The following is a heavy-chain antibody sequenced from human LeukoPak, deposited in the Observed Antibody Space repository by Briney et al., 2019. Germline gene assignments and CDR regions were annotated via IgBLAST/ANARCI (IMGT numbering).Heavy chain of an antibody. CDR2: INSGGSSR. J-gene: IGHJ4*02. Sequence: GGSLRLSCAASGFTFSSDWMHWVRQAPGKGLVWVARINSGGSSRSYADSVKGRFTISRDNAKNTLYLQMNSLRAEDTAVYYCARGLVPGFLDYWGQGTPVTVSS. CDR3: ARGLVPGFLDY. V-gene: IGHV3-74*01. D-gene: IGHD4-11*01. CDR1: GFTFSSDW.